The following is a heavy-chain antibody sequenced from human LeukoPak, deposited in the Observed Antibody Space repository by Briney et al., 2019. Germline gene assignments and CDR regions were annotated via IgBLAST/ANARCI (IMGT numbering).Heavy chain of an antibody. Sequence: GASVKVSCKASGGIFSTFAISWVRQAPGQGLEWMGGTIPIFHTANYAQKFQGRVTVTADESTSTAYMELSSLRSEDTAVYYCAKSPLREWLATYFDYWGQGSLVTVSS. CDR3: AKSPLREWLATYFDY. D-gene: IGHD3-3*01. V-gene: IGHV1-69*13. J-gene: IGHJ4*02. CDR2: TIPIFHTA. CDR1: GGIFSTFA.